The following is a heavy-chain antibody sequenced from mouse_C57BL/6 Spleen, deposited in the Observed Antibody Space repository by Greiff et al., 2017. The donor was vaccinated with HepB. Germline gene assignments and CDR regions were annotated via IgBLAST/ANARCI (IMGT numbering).Heavy chain of an antibody. CDR2: IWSGGST. Sequence: VKLVESGPGLVQPSQSLSITCTVSGFSLTSYGVHWVRQSPGKGLEWLGVIWSGGSTDYNAAFISRLSISKDNSKSQVFFKMNSLQADDTAIYYCASLYYDYDDYAMDYWGQGTSVTVSS. CDR3: ASLYYDYDDYAMDY. D-gene: IGHD2-4*01. CDR1: GFSLTSYG. J-gene: IGHJ4*01. V-gene: IGHV2-2*01.